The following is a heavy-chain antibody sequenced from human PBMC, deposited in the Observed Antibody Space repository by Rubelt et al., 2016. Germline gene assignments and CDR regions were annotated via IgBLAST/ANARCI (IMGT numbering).Heavy chain of an antibody. Sequence: QVQLVQSGAEVKKPGASVKVSCKASGYTFTSYGISWVRQAPGQGLEWMGWISAYNGNTNYAQTLQGRVTMTTDTSTSTADMEQRSLRSDDTAVYYCARVGALAARKIYYFDYWGQGTLVTVSS. V-gene: IGHV1-18*01. CDR1: GYTFTSYG. D-gene: IGHD6-6*01. CDR2: ISAYNGNT. CDR3: ARVGALAARKIYYFDY. J-gene: IGHJ4*02.